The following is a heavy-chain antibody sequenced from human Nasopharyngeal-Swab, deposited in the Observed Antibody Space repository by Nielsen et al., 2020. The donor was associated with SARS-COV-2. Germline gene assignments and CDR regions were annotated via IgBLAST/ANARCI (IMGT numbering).Heavy chain of an antibody. CDR3: ATSWTGFHYFHY. J-gene: IGHJ4*02. V-gene: IGHV3-74*01. D-gene: IGHD3/OR15-3a*01. CDR2: INSDGSNI. Sequence: GESLKISCAASGFSFSTYWMHWVRQVPGKGLVWLLQINSDGSNITYADPVKGRFTISRDNSRNSLYLQMDSLKPEDTAFYYCATSWTGFHYFHYWGRGTLVTVSS. CDR1: GFSFSTYW.